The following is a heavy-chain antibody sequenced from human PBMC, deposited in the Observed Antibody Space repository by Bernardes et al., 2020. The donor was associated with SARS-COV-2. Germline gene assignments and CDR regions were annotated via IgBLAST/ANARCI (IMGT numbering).Heavy chain of an antibody. J-gene: IGHJ5*02. Sequence: GGSLRLSCAASGFTFSTYTMNWVRQAPGKGLEWVSSISGASSYIYYADSVKGRFTISRDNAKNSLYLQMNGLRDEDTALYYCARDYYDDSSGLAGSFVFDPWGQGTLVTVSS. D-gene: IGHD3-22*01. CDR3: ARDYYDDSSGLAGSFVFDP. CDR2: ISGASSYI. V-gene: IGHV3-21*01. CDR1: GFTFSTYT.